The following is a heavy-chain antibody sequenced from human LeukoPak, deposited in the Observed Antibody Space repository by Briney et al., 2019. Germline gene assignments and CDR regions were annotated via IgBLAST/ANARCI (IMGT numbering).Heavy chain of an antibody. V-gene: IGHV7-4-1*02. CDR1: GYTFTSYA. CDR3: AREGGGGYDYFRAIYYYYYMDV. Sequence: ASVKVSCKASGYTFTSYAMNWVRQAPGQGLEWMGWINTNTGNPTYAQGFTGRFVFSLDTSVSTAYLQISSLKAEDTAVYYCAREGGGGYDYFRAIYYYYYMDVWGKGTTVTVSS. CDR2: INTNTGNP. J-gene: IGHJ6*03. D-gene: IGHD5-12*01.